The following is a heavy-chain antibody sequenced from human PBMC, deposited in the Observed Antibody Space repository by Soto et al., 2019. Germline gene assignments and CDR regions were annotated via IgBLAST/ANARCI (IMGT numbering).Heavy chain of an antibody. CDR3: AKGRSKVADPFDY. V-gene: IGHV3-23*01. Sequence: GESLKISCAASGFTFSSYAMSWVRQAPGKGLEWVSAISGSGGSTYYADSVKGRFTISRDNSKNTLYLQMNSLRAEDTAVYYCAKGRSKVADPFDYWGQGTLVTVSS. CDR1: GFTFSSYA. J-gene: IGHJ4*02. CDR2: ISGSGGST. D-gene: IGHD6-19*01.